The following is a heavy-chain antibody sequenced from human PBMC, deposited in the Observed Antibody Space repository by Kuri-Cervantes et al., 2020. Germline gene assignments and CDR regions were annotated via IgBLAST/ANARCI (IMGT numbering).Heavy chain of an antibody. V-gene: IGHV1-8*01. Sequence: ASVKVSCKASGYTFTSYDINWVRQATGQGLEWMGWMNPNSGNTGYAQKFQGRVTMTRDTSISTAYMELSRLRSDDTAVYYCARDVDVVVPAAIGGMDVWGQGTTVTVSS. CDR1: GYTFTSYD. J-gene: IGHJ6*02. CDR2: MNPNSGNT. CDR3: ARDVDVVVPAAIGGMDV. D-gene: IGHD2-2*02.